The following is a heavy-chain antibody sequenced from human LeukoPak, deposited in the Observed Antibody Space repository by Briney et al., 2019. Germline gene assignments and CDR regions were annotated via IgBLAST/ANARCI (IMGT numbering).Heavy chain of an antibody. CDR1: GFTFTTYW. V-gene: IGHV3-7*03. Sequence: GGSLRLSCAASGFTFTTYWMTWVRQAPGKGLEWVANIKQDGGEKYYVDSVKGRFTISRDNAKNSLYLEMNSVRAEDTAIYYCAKRVLCQSWGQGTLVTVSS. D-gene: IGHD2-8*01. CDR2: IKQDGGEK. CDR3: AKRVLCQS. J-gene: IGHJ5*02.